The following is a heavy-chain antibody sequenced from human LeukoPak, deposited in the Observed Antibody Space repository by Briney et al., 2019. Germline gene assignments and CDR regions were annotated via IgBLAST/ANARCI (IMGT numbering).Heavy chain of an antibody. J-gene: IGHJ3*02. CDR2: ISVSGNTV. D-gene: IGHD2-15*01. CDR1: GFTFSDYF. Sequence: GGSLRLSCTASGFTFSDYFVNWVRLTPGKRLEWISYISVSGNTVYYADSVRGRFSISRDFAGNSVYLQINSLRVDDAAVYYCSRGGGSTGVFDIWGQGTLVTVSS. CDR3: SRGGGSTGVFDI. V-gene: IGHV3-11*04.